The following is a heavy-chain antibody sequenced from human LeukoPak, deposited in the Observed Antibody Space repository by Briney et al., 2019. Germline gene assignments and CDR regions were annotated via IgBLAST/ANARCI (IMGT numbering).Heavy chain of an antibody. Sequence: PGGSLRLSCAASGFTFSSYSMNWVRQAPGKGLEWDSSISSSSSYIYYADSVKGRFTISRDNAKNSLYLQMNSLRAEDTAVYYCAKLSVITFGGSDWFDPWGQGTLVTVSS. CDR3: AKLSVITFGGSDWFDP. D-gene: IGHD3-16*01. V-gene: IGHV3-21*01. J-gene: IGHJ5*02. CDR1: GFTFSSYS. CDR2: ISSSSSYI.